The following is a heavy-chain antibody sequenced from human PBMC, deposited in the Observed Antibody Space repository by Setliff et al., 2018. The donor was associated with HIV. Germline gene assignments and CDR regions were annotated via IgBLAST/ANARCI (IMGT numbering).Heavy chain of an antibody. CDR3: ARDRDDSVTGHFNRFDP. CDR1: GYNFSTYA. D-gene: IGHD3-9*01. Sequence: ASVKVSCKASGYNFSTYALHWVRQAPGQRLEWMGRVDPEDGETMYAEKFQGRVTITADSSTDTVYLEMNGLRSEDTAMYFCARDRDDSVTGHFNRFDPWGQGTLVTVSS. J-gene: IGHJ5*02. V-gene: IGHV1-69-2*01. CDR2: VDPEDGET.